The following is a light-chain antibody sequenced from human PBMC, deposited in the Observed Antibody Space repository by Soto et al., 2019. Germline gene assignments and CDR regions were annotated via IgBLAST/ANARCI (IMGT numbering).Light chain of an antibody. V-gene: IGLV2-14*01. J-gene: IGLJ1*01. CDR1: SSDVGGYNY. CDR2: DVS. CDR3: SSYTSSSLYV. Sequence: QSALTQPASVSGSPGQSITISCTGTSSDVGGYNYVSWYQQHPGKAPKLIIYDVSNRPSGVSNRFSASKSGNTASLTISGLQAEDEADYYCSSYTSSSLYVFGTGTQLTVL.